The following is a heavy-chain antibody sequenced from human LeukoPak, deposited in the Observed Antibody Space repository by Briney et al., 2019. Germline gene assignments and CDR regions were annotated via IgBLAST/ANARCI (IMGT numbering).Heavy chain of an antibody. Sequence: PGGSLRLSCAASGFTVISNYMSWVRQAPGKGLEGVSVFYGGGSTYYADSVRGRFTISRDNSKNTLDLQMNSLRAEDTAVYYCARGAGWNYFGSWGQGTLVTVSS. V-gene: IGHV3-66*02. J-gene: IGHJ4*02. CDR3: ARGAGWNYFGS. D-gene: IGHD6-19*01. CDR1: GFTVISNY. CDR2: FYGGGST.